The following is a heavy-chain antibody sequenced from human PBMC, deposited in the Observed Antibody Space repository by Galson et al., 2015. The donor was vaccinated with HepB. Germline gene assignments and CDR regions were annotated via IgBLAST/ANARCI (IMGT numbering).Heavy chain of an antibody. CDR3: AKGPRDTSFLWSVAY. CDR1: GFPFRSYV. J-gene: IGHJ4*02. V-gene: IGHV3-23*01. Sequence: SLRLSCAASGFPFRSYVMSWVRQTPGKGLEWVSGLTPRGETTYYADSVRGRFTISRDNSKNTLYLQMHSLRAEDTAFYYCAKGPRDTSFLWSVAYWGQGTPVTVSS. D-gene: IGHD4-23*01. CDR2: LTPRGETT.